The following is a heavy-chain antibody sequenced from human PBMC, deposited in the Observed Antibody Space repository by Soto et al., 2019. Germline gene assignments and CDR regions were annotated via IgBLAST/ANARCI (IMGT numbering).Heavy chain of an antibody. CDR2: IYYSGST. J-gene: IGHJ6*03. Sequence: SETLSLTCTVSGGSISSSSYYWGWIRQPPGKGLEWIGSIYYSGSTYYNPSLKSRVTISVDTSKNQFSLKLSSVTAADTAVYYCARTPYCSGGSCYRVPTGYYYYMDVWGKGTTVTVSS. CDR1: GGSISSSSYY. D-gene: IGHD2-15*01. CDR3: ARTPYCSGGSCYRVPTGYYYYMDV. V-gene: IGHV4-39*01.